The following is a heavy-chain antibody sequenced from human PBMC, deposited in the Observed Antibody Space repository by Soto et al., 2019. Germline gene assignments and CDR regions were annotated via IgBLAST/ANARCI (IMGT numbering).Heavy chain of an antibody. J-gene: IGHJ3*02. Sequence: PGGSVRLSCAASGFSFSSYGMHWVRQAPGKGLEWVAVIWYDGSNKYYADSVKGRFTISRDNSKNTLYLQMNSLRAEDTAVYYCARDQVEGYGGFDAFDIWGQGTMVTVSS. CDR1: GFSFSSYG. CDR3: ARDQVEGYGGFDAFDI. CDR2: IWYDGSNK. D-gene: IGHD5-18*01. V-gene: IGHV3-33*01.